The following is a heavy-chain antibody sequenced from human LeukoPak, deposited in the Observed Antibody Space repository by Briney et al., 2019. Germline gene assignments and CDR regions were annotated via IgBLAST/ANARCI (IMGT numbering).Heavy chain of an antibody. D-gene: IGHD1-20*01. CDR1: GYTFSDYY. J-gene: IGHJ4*02. CDR3: ARVEESITGTNPEGFDY. Sequence: ASVKVSCKASGYTFSDYYMHWVRQAPGQGLEWMGWINSKSGGTNYAQKFQGRVTMTRDTSISTAYMELSSLRSDDTAVYYCARVEESITGTNPEGFDYWGQGTLVTVSS. CDR2: INSKSGGT. V-gene: IGHV1-2*02.